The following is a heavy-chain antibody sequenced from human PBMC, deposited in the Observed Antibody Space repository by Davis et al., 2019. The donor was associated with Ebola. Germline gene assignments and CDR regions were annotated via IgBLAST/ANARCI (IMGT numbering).Heavy chain of an antibody. CDR3: ATRLWFGAYY. CDR2: IYYSGST. D-gene: IGHD3-10*01. CDR1: GGSISSSSYY. Sequence: PSETLSLTCTVSGGSISSSSYYWGWIRQPPGKGLEWIGSIYYSGSTYYNPSLKSRVTISVDTSKNQFSLKLSSVTAADTAVYYCATRLWFGAYYWGQGTLVTVSS. J-gene: IGHJ4*02. V-gene: IGHV4-39*01.